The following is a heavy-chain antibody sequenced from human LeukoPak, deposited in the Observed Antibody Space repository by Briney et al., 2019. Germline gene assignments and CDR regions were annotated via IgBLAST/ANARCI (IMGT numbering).Heavy chain of an antibody. Sequence: GGSLSLSCAASGFTFSSHGMHWVRQAPGKGLEWVSVIYSGGSTYYADSVKGRFTISRDNSKNTLYLQMNSLRAEDTAVYYCASSTPFYYFDYWGQGTLVTVSS. CDR1: GFTFSSHG. CDR2: IYSGGST. D-gene: IGHD2/OR15-2a*01. V-gene: IGHV3-53*01. CDR3: ASSTPFYYFDY. J-gene: IGHJ4*02.